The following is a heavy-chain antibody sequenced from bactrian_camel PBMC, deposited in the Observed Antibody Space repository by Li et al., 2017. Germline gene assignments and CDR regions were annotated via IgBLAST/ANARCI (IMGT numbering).Heavy chain of an antibody. J-gene: IGHJ6*01. CDR1: RYTGNGYC. Sequence: VQLVESGGGSAKAGGSLTLSCAASRYTGNGYCMGWFRQAPGKEREEVADIDSDGSTSYADSVKGRFTISKDSAKNTLHLQMNSLKPEDTGMYYCAADWAPTTCSRHRAADFTYWGQGTQVTVS. V-gene: IGHV3S55*01. D-gene: IGHD1*01. CDR2: IDSDGST. CDR3: AADWAPTTCSRHRAADFTY.